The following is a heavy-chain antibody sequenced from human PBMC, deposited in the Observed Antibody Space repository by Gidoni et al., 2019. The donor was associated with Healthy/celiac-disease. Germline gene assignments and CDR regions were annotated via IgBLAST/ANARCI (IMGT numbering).Heavy chain of an antibody. Sequence: QVQLQESGPGLVKPSETLSLTCTVSGGSVSSGSYYWSWIRQPPGKGLEWIGYIYYSGSTNYNPSLKSRVTISVDTSKNQFSLKLSSVTAADTAVYYCARDRGAAAGTAVYGMDVWGQGTTVTVSS. CDR1: GGSVSSGSYY. CDR3: ARDRGAAAGTAVYGMDV. J-gene: IGHJ6*02. V-gene: IGHV4-61*01. D-gene: IGHD6-13*01. CDR2: IYYSGST.